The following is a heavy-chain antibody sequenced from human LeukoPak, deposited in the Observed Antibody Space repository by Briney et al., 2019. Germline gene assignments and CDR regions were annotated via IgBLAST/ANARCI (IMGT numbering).Heavy chain of an antibody. CDR3: ARDGYYDYVFGAFDI. Sequence: ASVKLSCKASGYTFTIYDINWVRQAPGQGLEWVGWMNPKSGDTVYAQNFQGGVTMTRDISIGTAYLELDSLRSEDTAVYYCARDGYYDYVFGAFDIWGQGTMVTVSS. D-gene: IGHD3-16*01. CDR2: MNPKSGDT. V-gene: IGHV1-8*01. J-gene: IGHJ3*02. CDR1: GYTFTIYD.